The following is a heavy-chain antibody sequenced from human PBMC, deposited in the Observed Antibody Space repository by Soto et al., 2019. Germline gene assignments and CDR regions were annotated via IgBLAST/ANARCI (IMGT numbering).Heavy chain of an antibody. CDR2: INARNGNT. Sequence: ASVKVSCKASGYNFTSYAMHWVRQAPGQRLEWMEWINARNGNTKYLQKFQGRVTITRDTSASTAYMELSSLRSEDTAVYYCARGEVDIVATMGYWGQGTLVTVSS. CDR3: ARGEVDIVATMGY. D-gene: IGHD5-12*01. J-gene: IGHJ4*02. V-gene: IGHV1-3*01. CDR1: GYNFTSYA.